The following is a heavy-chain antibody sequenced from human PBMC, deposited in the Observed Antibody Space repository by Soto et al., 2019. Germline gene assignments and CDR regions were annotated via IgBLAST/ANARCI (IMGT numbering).Heavy chain of an antibody. J-gene: IGHJ6*02. V-gene: IGHV2-5*02. CDR3: AHVRPPYYYYGMDV. D-gene: IGHD3-10*01. Sequence: QITLKESGPTLVKPTQTLTLTCTFSGFSLSTSGVGVGWIRQPPGKALEWLALIYWDDGKRYSPSLKSRLTITKDTSKNHVVLTLTTMDPVDTATYYCAHVRPPYYYYGMDVWGQGTTVTVSS. CDR1: GFSLSTSGVG. CDR2: IYWDDGK.